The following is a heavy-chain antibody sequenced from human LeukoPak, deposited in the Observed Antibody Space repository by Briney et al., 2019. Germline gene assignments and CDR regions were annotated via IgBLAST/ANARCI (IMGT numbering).Heavy chain of an antibody. Sequence: SVKVSCKASGGTFSSYAISWVRQAPGQGLEWMGGIIPIFGTANYAQKFQGRVTITADESTSTAYMELSSLRSEDTAVYYCARDQWPGEYCGGDCYTNWGQGTLVTVSS. J-gene: IGHJ4*02. CDR1: GGTFSSYA. D-gene: IGHD2-21*02. CDR3: ARDQWPGEYCGGDCYTN. CDR2: IIPIFGTA. V-gene: IGHV1-69*13.